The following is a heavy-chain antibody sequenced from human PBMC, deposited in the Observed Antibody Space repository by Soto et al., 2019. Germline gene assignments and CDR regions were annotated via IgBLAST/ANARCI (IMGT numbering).Heavy chain of an antibody. J-gene: IGHJ6*02. D-gene: IGHD6-19*01. CDR3: ARGTLAVAGTRPYCYYYGMDV. Sequence: SETLSLTCSFSGDSVTSHYLTWIRQSPEKGLEWIGYMHYTGFSHYNPSLKSRLTISVDTAKNQFTLQLTSVTVADTAVYYCARGTLAVAGTRPYCYYYGMDVWGQGTTVTVSS. CDR2: MHYTGFS. CDR1: GDSVTSHY. V-gene: IGHV4-59*02.